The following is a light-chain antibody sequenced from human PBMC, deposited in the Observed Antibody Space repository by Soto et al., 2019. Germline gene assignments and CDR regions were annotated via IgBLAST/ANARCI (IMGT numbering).Light chain of an antibody. CDR1: QSVRNN. Sequence: EIVMTQSPATLSVSPGERATLSCRASQSVRNNLAWYQQKPGQAPRLLIYGASPRATGIPARFSGSGSGTEFTLTISSLQSEDFALYYCQHYNNWPPAWTFGQGTKVDIK. V-gene: IGKV3-15*01. CDR2: GAS. J-gene: IGKJ1*01. CDR3: QHYNNWPPAWT.